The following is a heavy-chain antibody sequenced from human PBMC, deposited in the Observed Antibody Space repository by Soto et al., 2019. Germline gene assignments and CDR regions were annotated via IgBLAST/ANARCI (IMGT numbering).Heavy chain of an antibody. CDR3: ATHPPYSSGFDY. D-gene: IGHD6-19*01. V-gene: IGHV1-24*01. Sequence: GASVKVSCKVSGYTLAELSMHWVRQAPGKGLEWMGGFDPEDGETIYAQKFQGRVTMTEDTSTDTAYMELSSLRSEDTAVYYCATHPPYSSGFDYWGQGTLVTVSS. CDR2: FDPEDGET. J-gene: IGHJ4*02. CDR1: GYTLAELS.